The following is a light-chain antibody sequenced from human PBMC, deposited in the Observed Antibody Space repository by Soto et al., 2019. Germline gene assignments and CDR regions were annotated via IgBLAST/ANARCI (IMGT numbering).Light chain of an antibody. Sequence: DIQMTQSPSSLSASVGDRVTITCRASQSISSYLNWYQQKPGKAPKLLIYAASSLQSGVPSRFSGSGSGTDFTLTISSLXPEXFXTYYCQQSYSTPFTFGPGTKVDIK. CDR3: QQSYSTPFT. V-gene: IGKV1-39*01. J-gene: IGKJ3*01. CDR1: QSISSY. CDR2: AAS.